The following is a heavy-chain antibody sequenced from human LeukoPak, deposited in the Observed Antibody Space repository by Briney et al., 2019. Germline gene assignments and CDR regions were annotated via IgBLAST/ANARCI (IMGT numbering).Heavy chain of an antibody. V-gene: IGHV6-1*01. CDR1: GDSVSRDSAA. CDR2: TYYRSKWYV. Sequence: SQTLSLTCAISGDSVSRDSAAWNWIRQSPSRGLEWLGRTYYRSKWYVDYAASVKGRINVNPDASKNQFSLQLTSMSPEDTAVYYCARAVVVAAEWNDAFDLWGQGTLVTVSS. CDR3: ARAVVVAAEWNDAFDL. J-gene: IGHJ3*01. D-gene: IGHD2-15*01.